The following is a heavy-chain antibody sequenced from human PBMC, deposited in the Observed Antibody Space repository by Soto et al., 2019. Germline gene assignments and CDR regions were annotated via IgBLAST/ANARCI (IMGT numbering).Heavy chain of an antibody. CDR1: GGTFSSYA. V-gene: IGHV1-69*13. J-gene: IGHJ6*02. CDR3: ARPDIVVVVAATQVSPDPYGMDV. Sequence: SVKVSCKASGGTFSSYAISWVRQAPGQGLEWMGGIIPIFGTANYAQKFQGRVTITADESTSTAYRELSSLRSEDTAVYYCARPDIVVVVAATQVSPDPYGMDVWGQGTTVTVSS. CDR2: IIPIFGTA. D-gene: IGHD2-15*01.